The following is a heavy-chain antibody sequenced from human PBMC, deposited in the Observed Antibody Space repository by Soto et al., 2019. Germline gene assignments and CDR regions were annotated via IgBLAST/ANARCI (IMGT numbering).Heavy chain of an antibody. CDR2: IWYDGSNK. Sequence: GGSLRLSCAASGFTFSSYGMHWVRQAPGKGLEWVAVIWYDGSNKYYADSVKGRFTISRDNSKNTLYLQMNSLRAGDTAVYYFARDVMTTLTLLAYCGQGTLVPGSS. V-gene: IGHV3-33*01. J-gene: IGHJ4*02. D-gene: IGHD4-17*01. CDR1: GFTFSSYG. CDR3: ARDVMTTLTLLAY.